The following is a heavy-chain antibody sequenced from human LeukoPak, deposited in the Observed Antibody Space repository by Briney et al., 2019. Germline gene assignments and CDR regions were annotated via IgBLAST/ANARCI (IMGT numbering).Heavy chain of an antibody. CDR3: AKVREDLPTVGGFDY. CDR2: ISSDGSST. CDR1: GFTFSSYW. D-gene: IGHD4-23*01. V-gene: IGHV3-74*01. J-gene: IGHJ4*02. Sequence: GGSLRLSCAASGFTFSSYWMHWVRQAPGKGLVWVSRISSDGSSTTYADSVKGRFTISRDNAKNTLYLQMNSLRAEDTAVYYCAKVREDLPTVGGFDYWGQGTLVTVSS.